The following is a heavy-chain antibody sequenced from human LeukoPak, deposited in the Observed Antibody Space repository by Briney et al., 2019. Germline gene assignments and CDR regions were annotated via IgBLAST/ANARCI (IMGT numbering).Heavy chain of an antibody. D-gene: IGHD2-21*02. V-gene: IGHV3-30*18. CDR1: GFTFSSYG. Sequence: GGSLRLSCAASGFTFSSYGMHWVRQAPGKGLEWVAVISYDGSNKYYADSVKGRFTISRDNSKNTLYLQMNSLRAEDTAVYYCAKDSYCGGDCFALDYWGQGTLVTVSS. CDR2: ISYDGSNK. J-gene: IGHJ4*02. CDR3: AKDSYCGGDCFALDY.